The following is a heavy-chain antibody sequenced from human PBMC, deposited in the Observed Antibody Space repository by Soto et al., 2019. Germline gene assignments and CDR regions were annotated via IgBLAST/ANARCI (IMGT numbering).Heavy chain of an antibody. D-gene: IGHD5-12*01. J-gene: IGHJ4*02. CDR1: GGSITHGGFS. CDR3: ARGGGNDPFDS. CDR2: IGHLENT. V-gene: IGHV4-30-2*06. Sequence: QLRLQESGSGVVRTSETLSRTCTVSGGSITHGGFSWSWIRQSPGKGLEWIGYIGHLENTYFHPTFKSRLTMSIDRSKNQFSLNLSSVTAADRAVYYCARGGGNDPFDSWGQGVLVSVSS.